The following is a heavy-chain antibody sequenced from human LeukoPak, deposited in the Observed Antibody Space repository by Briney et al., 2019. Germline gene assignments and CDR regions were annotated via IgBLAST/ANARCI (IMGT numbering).Heavy chain of an antibody. V-gene: IGHV3-33*01. J-gene: IGHJ5*02. Sequence: GGSLRLSCAASGFTFSSYGMHWVRQAPGKGLEWVALIWCDGSKQYYADSVKGRFTISRDNSKNTLHLQMNSLRAEDTAVFYCARLIGWSRFDPWGQGALVPVSS. CDR2: IWCDGSKQ. CDR1: GFTFSSYG. CDR3: ARLIGWSRFDP. D-gene: IGHD6-19*01.